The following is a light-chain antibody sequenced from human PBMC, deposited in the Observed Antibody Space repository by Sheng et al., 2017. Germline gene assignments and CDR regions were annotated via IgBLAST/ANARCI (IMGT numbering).Light chain of an antibody. CDR1: HIGSKS. Sequence: SYVMTQPPSVSVAPGRRPALPVGEDHIGSKSVHWYQQKAGQAPLLVLYDDRDRPSGIPELFSGSNSGNTATLTISGTQAMDEADYYCQAWDSSTEVFGTGTKVTVL. CDR2: DDR. CDR3: QAWDSSTEV. J-gene: IGLJ1*01. V-gene: IGLV3-21*01.